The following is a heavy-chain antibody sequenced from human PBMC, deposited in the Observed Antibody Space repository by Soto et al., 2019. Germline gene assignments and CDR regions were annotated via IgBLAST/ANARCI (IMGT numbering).Heavy chain of an antibody. Sequence: EVQLLESGGGLVQPGGSLRLSCAASGFTFNIYAMIWVRQAPGKGLEWVSAIGGTSGRTYYSDSVKGRFTISRDNSKNTLYLPMNGLGAADSAVYYCAIYGRPEEGCGDRTCASVYFQCWGQGTLVTVSS. CDR2: IGGTSGRT. CDR1: GFTFNIYA. V-gene: IGHV3-23*01. CDR3: AIYGRPEEGCGDRTCASVYFQC. D-gene: IGHD2-21*01. J-gene: IGHJ1*01.